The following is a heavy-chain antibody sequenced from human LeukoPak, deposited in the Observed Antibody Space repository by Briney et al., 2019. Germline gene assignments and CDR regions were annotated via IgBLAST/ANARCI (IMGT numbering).Heavy chain of an antibody. D-gene: IGHD5-18*01. V-gene: IGHV4-39*07. Sequence: SETLSLTCTVSGGSISSSSYYWGWIRQPPGKGLEWIGSIYYSGSTYYNPSLKSRVTISVDTSKNQFSLKLSSVTPADTAVYYCARDWVDTAMVTFDYWGQGTLVTVSS. CDR3: ARDWVDTAMVTFDY. J-gene: IGHJ4*02. CDR1: GGSISSSSYY. CDR2: IYYSGST.